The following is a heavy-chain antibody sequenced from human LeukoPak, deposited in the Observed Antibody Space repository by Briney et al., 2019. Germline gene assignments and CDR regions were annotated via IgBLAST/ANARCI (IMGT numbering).Heavy chain of an antibody. CDR1: GFTFSSYN. V-gene: IGHV3-21*01. CDR3: ARVLAGTLDF. J-gene: IGHJ4*02. D-gene: IGHD6-19*01. Sequence: GGSLRLSCAASGFTFSSYNMNWVRQAPGKGLEWVSSISSSSSSYIYYADSVKGRFTISRDNAKSSLYLQMNSLRAEDTAVYYCARVLAGTLDFWGQGTLVTVSS. CDR2: ISSSSSSYI.